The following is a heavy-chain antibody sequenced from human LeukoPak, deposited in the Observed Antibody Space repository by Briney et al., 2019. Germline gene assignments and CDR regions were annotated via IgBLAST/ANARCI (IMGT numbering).Heavy chain of an antibody. V-gene: IGHV4-59*01. CDR2: IYYSGST. D-gene: IGHD3-22*01. J-gene: IGHJ4*02. CDR1: GGSISSYY. CDR3: ASSASYDSSGYFSY. Sequence: PSETLSLTCTVSGGSISSYYWSWIRQPPGKGLEWIGYIYYSGSTNYNPSLKSRVTISVDTSKNQFSLKLSSVTAADTAVYYCASSASYDSSGYFSYWGQGTLVTVSS.